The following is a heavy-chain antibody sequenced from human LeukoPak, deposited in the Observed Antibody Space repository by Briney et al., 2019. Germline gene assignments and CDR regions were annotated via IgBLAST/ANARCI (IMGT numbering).Heavy chain of an antibody. Sequence: PSETLSLTCAVYGGSFSGYYWSWLRQPPGKGLEWIGEINHSGSTNYNPSLKSRVTISVDTSKNQFSLKLSSVTAADTAVYYCARDGPYDILTGYRAFDYWGQGPLVTVSS. V-gene: IGHV4-34*01. CDR3: ARDGPYDILTGYRAFDY. CDR1: GGSFSGYY. CDR2: INHSGST. J-gene: IGHJ4*02. D-gene: IGHD3-9*01.